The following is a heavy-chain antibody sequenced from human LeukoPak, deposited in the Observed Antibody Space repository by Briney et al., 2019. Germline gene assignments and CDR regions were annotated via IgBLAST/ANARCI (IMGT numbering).Heavy chain of an antibody. D-gene: IGHD5-24*01. J-gene: IGHJ4*02. V-gene: IGHV4-59*01. CDR1: GGSFSGYY. CDR3: ARVRDGDGVFFDY. Sequence: SETLSLTCAVYGGSFSGYYWSWIRQPPGKGLEWIGYIYYSGSTNYNPSLKSRVTISVDTSKNQFSLKLSSVTAADTAVYYCARVRDGDGVFFDYWGQGTLVTVSS. CDR2: IYYSGST.